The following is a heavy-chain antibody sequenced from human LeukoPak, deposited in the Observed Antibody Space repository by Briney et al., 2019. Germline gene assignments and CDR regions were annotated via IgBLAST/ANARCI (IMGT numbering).Heavy chain of an antibody. D-gene: IGHD4-17*01. V-gene: IGHV1-69*05. J-gene: IGHJ6*03. CDR2: IIPIFGTA. Sequence: SVKVSCKASGGTFSSYAISWVRQAPGQGLESMGGIIPIFGTANYAQKFQGRVTITTDESTSTAYMELSSLRSEDTAVYYCAVGEPETYYYYMDVWGKGTTVTVSS. CDR3: AVGEPETYYYYMDV. CDR1: GGTFSSYA.